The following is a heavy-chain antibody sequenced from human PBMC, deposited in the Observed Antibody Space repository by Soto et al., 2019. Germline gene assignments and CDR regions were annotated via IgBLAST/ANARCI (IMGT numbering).Heavy chain of an antibody. Sequence: SETLSLTCTASGGSIRTYYWSWIRQSPGKGLEWIGYISYSGSTNYNPSLKSRVTMSVDTSKNQFSLKLSSVTAADSAIYYCARQSGGYYYYGMDVWGQGTTVT. D-gene: IGHD1-26*01. CDR3: ARQSGGYYYYGMDV. CDR1: GGSIRTYY. V-gene: IGHV4-59*08. J-gene: IGHJ6*02. CDR2: ISYSGST.